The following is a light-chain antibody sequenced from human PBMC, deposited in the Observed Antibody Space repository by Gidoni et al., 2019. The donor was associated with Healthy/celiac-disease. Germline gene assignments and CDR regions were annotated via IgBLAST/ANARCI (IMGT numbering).Light chain of an antibody. V-gene: IGKV3-20*01. CDR2: GAS. J-gene: IGKJ2*01. CDR1: QSVSSSY. CDR3: QQYGSSPYT. Sequence: EIVLTQSPGTLPLSPGERATLSCRASQSVSSSYLAWYQQKPGQAPRLLIYGASSRATSIPDRFSGSGSGTDFTLTISRLEPEDFAVYYCQQYGSSPYTFXQXTKLEIK.